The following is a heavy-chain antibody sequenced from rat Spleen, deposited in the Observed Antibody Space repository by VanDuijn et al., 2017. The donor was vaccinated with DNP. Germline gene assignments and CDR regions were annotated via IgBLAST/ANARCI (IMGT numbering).Heavy chain of an antibody. CDR1: GFTFSTTW. Sequence: EVQLVESGGGLVQPGNSLKLSCATSGFTFSTTWMYWYRQFPEKRLEWVARIKAKSNNYAADYTESVKGRFTISRDDSKSAIYLQMDSLRSEDTATYYCARTYSNYGNWFPYWGQGTLVTVSS. CDR2: IKAKSNNYAA. J-gene: IGHJ3*01. D-gene: IGHD1-2*01. CDR3: ARTYSNYGNWFPY. V-gene: IGHV6-6*01.